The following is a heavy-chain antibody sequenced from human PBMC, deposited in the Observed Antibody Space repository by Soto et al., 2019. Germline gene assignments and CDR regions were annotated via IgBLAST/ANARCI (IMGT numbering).Heavy chain of an antibody. CDR3: ARDPKDCSSTSCYNYYYGMDV. CDR2: ISSSSSTI. Sequence: GGSLRLSCAASGFTFSSYSMNWVRQAPGKGLEWVSYISSSSSTIYYADSVKGRFTISRDNAKNSLYLQMNSLRDEDTAVYYCARDPKDCSSTSCYNYYYGMDVWGQGTTVTVSS. J-gene: IGHJ6*02. V-gene: IGHV3-48*02. D-gene: IGHD2-2*02. CDR1: GFTFSSYS.